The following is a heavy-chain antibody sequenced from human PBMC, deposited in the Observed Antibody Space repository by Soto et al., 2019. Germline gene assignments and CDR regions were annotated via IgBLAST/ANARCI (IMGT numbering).Heavy chain of an antibody. D-gene: IGHD7-27*01. Sequence: GGFLRLSCAASGFTVSSNYMNWVRQAPGKGLEWVSVIYSGGTTYYADSVKGRFTISRDNSKNTLYLQLHSLRAEDTAVYYFAKDQRTFPSGAFDYWGQGTPVTVSS. CDR2: IYSGGTT. CDR3: AKDQRTFPSGAFDY. V-gene: IGHV3-66*01. CDR1: GFTVSSNY. J-gene: IGHJ4*02.